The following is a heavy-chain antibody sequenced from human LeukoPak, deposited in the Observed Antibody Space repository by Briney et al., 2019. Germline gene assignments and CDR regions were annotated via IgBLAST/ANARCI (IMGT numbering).Heavy chain of an antibody. Sequence: SETLSLTCTVSGGSISSYYWSWIRQPPGKGLEWIGYIYYSGSTNYNPSLKSRVTISVDTSKNQFSLKLSSVTAADTAVYYCARQAPEYQLLRWDYFDYWGQGTLVTVSS. CDR3: ARQAPEYQLLRWDYFDY. D-gene: IGHD2-2*01. V-gene: IGHV4-59*01. J-gene: IGHJ4*02. CDR2: IYYSGST. CDR1: GGSISSYY.